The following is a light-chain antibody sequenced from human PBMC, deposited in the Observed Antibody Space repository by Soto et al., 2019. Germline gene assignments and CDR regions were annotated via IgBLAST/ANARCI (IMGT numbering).Light chain of an antibody. CDR2: AAS. CDR3: QQSYSNPRT. CDR1: QSISSY. Sequence: DLQMTQSPSSLSASVGDRVTITCRASQSISSYLNWYQQKPGKAPKLLIYAASSLQSGVPSRFSGSGSGTDFTLSISSLQREDFATYYCQQSYSNPRTFGQGTKVEIK. V-gene: IGKV1-39*01. J-gene: IGKJ1*01.